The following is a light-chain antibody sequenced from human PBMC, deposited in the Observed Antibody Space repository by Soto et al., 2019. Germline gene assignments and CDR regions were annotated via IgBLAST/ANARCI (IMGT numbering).Light chain of an antibody. Sequence: DIVMTQSPDSLAVSLGERATINCKSSQSVFYSSNNKNYLAWYQQKPGQPPKLLIYWASTRESGVPDRFSGSGSGTDFTLTISSLQAEDVAVYYCQQYFGTPYTFGQGTKLAIK. CDR3: QQYFGTPYT. CDR1: QSVFYSSNNKNY. V-gene: IGKV4-1*01. J-gene: IGKJ2*01. CDR2: WAS.